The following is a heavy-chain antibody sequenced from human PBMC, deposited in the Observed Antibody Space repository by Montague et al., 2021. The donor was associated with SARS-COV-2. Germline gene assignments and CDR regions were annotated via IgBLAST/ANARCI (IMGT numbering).Heavy chain of an antibody. CDR2: IYSGENK. CDR1: GFTVSGNY. V-gene: IGHV3-53*01. J-gene: IGHJ3*02. CDR3: ARDKPGDYDGPGVFDM. Sequence: SLRLSCAASGFTVSGNYMNWVRQAPGKGLEWVSVIYSGENKYYADSVKGRFTISRDNSKNTLYLQMNSLRADDTAMYYCARDKPGDYDGPGVFDMWGQGTMVTVSS. D-gene: IGHD3-22*01.